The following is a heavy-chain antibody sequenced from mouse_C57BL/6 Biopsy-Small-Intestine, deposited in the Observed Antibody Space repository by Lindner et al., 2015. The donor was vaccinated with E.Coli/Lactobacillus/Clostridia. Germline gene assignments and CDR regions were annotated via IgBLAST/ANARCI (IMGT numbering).Heavy chain of an antibody. CDR1: GYTFTDYE. CDR3: TRGYYYDGSYPWFAY. D-gene: IGHD1-1*01. CDR2: IDPETGGT. J-gene: IGHJ3*01. Sequence: VQLQESGAELVRPGASVKLSCKASGYTFTDYEMHWVKETPVHGLEWIGAIDPETGGTAYNQKFKGKATLTADKSSSTAYMELRSLTSEDSAVYYCTRGYYYDGSYPWFAYWGQGTLVTVSA. V-gene: IGHV1-15*01.